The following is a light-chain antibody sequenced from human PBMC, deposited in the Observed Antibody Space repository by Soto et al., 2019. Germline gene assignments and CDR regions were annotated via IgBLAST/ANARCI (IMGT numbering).Light chain of an antibody. J-gene: IGKJ3*01. V-gene: IGKV3D-20*02. Sequence: EIVLTQSPGTLSLSPGERDTLSCRASQSVSSSYLGWYQQKPGQAPRLLIYGASSRATGIPDRFSGSGSGTDFTLTISRLEPEDFAVYYCHQRSNWIFAFGPGTKVDL. CDR2: GAS. CDR1: QSVSSSY. CDR3: HQRSNWIFA.